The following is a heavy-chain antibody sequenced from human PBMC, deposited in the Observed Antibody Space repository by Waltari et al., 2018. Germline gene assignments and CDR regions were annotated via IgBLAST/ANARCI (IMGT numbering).Heavy chain of an antibody. CDR2: INHSGST. Sequence: QVQLQQWGAGLLKPSETLSLTGAVYGGSVSGYYWSWIRQPPWKGLEWIGEINHSGSTNYNPSLKSRVTISVDTSKNQFSLKLSSVTAADTAVYYCARLRVIVVVRLCAFDIWGQGTMVTVSS. CDR1: GGSVSGYY. CDR3: ARLRVIVVVRLCAFDI. J-gene: IGHJ3*02. D-gene: IGHD2-21*01. V-gene: IGHV4-34*01.